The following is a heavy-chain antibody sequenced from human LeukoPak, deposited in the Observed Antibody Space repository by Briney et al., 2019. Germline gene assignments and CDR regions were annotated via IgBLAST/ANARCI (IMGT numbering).Heavy chain of an antibody. Sequence: GGSLRLSCAASGFTFSSYAMSWVRQAPGKGVEWVSGISGRSGSTYYADSVKGRFTISRDNSKNTLYLQMNSLRAEDTAVYYCAKDPKTTVTTGGLFDYWGQGTLATVSS. D-gene: IGHD4-17*01. CDR1: GFTFSSYA. V-gene: IGHV3-23*01. CDR2: ISGRSGST. CDR3: AKDPKTTVTTGGLFDY. J-gene: IGHJ4*02.